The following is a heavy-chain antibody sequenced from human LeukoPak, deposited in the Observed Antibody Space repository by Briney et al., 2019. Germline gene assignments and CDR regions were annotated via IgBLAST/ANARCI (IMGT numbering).Heavy chain of an antibody. CDR2: INQSGST. V-gene: IGHV4-34*01. CDR1: GGSFSDYY. Sequence: SETLSLTCAVYGGSFSDYYWNWIRQPPGKGLEWIGEINQSGSTNYNPSLKSRVTISVDTSKKQFSLNLSPVTAADTAVYYCAAGCSSTSCYSYYYTDVWGKGTTVTVSS. J-gene: IGHJ6*03. D-gene: IGHD2-2*01. CDR3: AAGCSSTSCYSYYYTDV.